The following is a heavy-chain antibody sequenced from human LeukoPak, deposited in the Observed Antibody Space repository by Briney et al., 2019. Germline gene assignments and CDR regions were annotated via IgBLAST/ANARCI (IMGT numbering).Heavy chain of an antibody. CDR3: AKGGNSLAYGMDV. V-gene: IGHV3-21*01. CDR1: GFTFSSYS. CDR2: ISSSSSYI. Sequence: GGSLRLSCAASGFTFSSYSMNWVRQAPGKGLEWVSSISSSSSYIYYADSVKGRFTISRDNAKNSLYLQMNSLRAEDTAVYYCAKGGNSLAYGMDVWGQGTTVTVSS. D-gene: IGHD4-23*01. J-gene: IGHJ6*02.